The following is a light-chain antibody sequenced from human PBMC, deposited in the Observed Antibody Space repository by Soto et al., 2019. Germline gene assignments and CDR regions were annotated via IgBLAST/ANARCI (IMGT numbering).Light chain of an antibody. CDR2: DAS. Sequence: EIVLTHSPGTLSLSPGERATLSCRASQSVSSSYLAWYQQKPGQAPRLLIYDASSRATGIPDRFSGSGSGTDFTLTISRLEPEDFAVYYCQQSGSSPQTFGQGTKVDIK. J-gene: IGKJ1*01. V-gene: IGKV3-20*01. CDR1: QSVSSSY. CDR3: QQSGSSPQT.